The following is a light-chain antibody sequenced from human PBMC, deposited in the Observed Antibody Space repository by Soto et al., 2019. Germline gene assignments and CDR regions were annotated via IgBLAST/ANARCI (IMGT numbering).Light chain of an antibody. CDR3: SSYTSSSTLYV. CDR1: SSDVGGYNY. V-gene: IGLV2-14*01. CDR2: EVS. Sequence: QSVLTQPASVSGSPGQSITISCTGTSSDVGGYNYASWYQQHPGKAPKLMIYEVSNRPSGVSNRFSGSKSGNTASLTISGLQAEDEADYYCSSYTSSSTLYVFGTGTKVTVL. J-gene: IGLJ1*01.